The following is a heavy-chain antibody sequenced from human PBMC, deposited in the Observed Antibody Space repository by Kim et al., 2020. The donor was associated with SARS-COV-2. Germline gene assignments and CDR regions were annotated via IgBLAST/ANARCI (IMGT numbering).Heavy chain of an antibody. D-gene: IGHD1-26*01. CDR2: ST. J-gene: IGHJ4*02. Sequence: STYYNPSLKSRVTISVDTSKNQFSLKLSSVTAADTAVYYCARDYWEARGYWGQGTLVTVSS. V-gene: IGHV4-30-2*04. CDR3: ARDYWEARGY.